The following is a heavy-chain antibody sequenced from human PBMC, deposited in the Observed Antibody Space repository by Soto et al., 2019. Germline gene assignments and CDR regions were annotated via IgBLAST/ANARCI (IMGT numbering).Heavy chain of an antibody. J-gene: IGHJ6*03. Sequence: VESLKICCKGSGYSFTSYWISWVRQMPGKGLEWMGRIDPSDSYTNYSPSFQGHVTISADKSISTAYLQWSSLKASDTAMYYCAEGSIRHFVPVSAVRRNGTTVPVS. V-gene: IGHV5-10-1*01. D-gene: IGHD6-6*01. CDR3: AEGSIRHFVPVSAV. CDR1: GYSFTSYW. CDR2: IDPSDSYT.